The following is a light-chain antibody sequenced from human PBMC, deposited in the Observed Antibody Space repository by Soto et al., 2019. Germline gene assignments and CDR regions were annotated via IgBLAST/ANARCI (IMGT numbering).Light chain of an antibody. CDR1: QGISSY. J-gene: IGKJ3*01. CDR2: AAS. CDR3: QQVNSYPLT. V-gene: IGKV1-9*01. Sequence: DIQLTQSPSFLSASVGDRVTITCRASQGISSYLAWYQQKPGKAPKVLIYAASTLQSGVPSRFSGSGSGTEFTLTISSPQPEDFATYYCQQVNSYPLTFGPGTKVDIK.